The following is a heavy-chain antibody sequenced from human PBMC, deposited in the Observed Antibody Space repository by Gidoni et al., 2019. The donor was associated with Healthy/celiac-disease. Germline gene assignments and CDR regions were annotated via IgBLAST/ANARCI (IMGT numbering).Heavy chain of an antibody. V-gene: IGHV4-34*01. CDR2: INHSGST. CDR1: GGSFSGYY. D-gene: IGHD3-22*01. Sequence: QVQLQQWGAGLLKPSETLSLTCAVYGGSFSGYYWSWIRQPPGKGLEWIGEINHSGSTNYNPSLKSRVTISVDTSKNQFSLKLSSVTAADTAVYYCARTYYDSSGYHAYWGQGTLVTVSS. J-gene: IGHJ4*02. CDR3: ARTYYDSSGYHAY.